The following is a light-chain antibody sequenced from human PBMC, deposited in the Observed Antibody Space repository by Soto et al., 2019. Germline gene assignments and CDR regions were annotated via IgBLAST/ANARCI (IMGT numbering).Light chain of an antibody. V-gene: IGLV2-14*01. CDR3: SSYSSSSIWV. Sequence: QSALTQPASVSGSPGQSITLSCTGTSSDVGGYDYVSWYQQHPGKAPKLIISEVSNRPSGVSNRFSGSKSGNTASLTISGLQAEDEADYYCSSYSSSSIWVFGGGTKLIVL. J-gene: IGLJ3*02. CDR2: EVS. CDR1: SSDVGGYDY.